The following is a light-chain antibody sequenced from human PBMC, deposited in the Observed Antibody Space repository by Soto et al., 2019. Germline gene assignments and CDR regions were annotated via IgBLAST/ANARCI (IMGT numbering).Light chain of an antibody. CDR3: GTWDSSLSAGV. V-gene: IGLV1-51*02. CDR2: ENN. CDR1: SSNIGNNY. Sequence: QSVLAQPPSVSAAPGQKVTISCSGSSSNIGNNYVSWYQQLPGTAPKLLLYENNKRPSGIPDRFSGSKSGTSATLGITGLQTGDEGDYYCGTWDSSLSAGVCGTGTKVTVL. J-gene: IGLJ1*01.